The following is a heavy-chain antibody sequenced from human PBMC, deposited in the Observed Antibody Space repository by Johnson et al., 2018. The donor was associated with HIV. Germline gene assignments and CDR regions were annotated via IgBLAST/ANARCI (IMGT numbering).Heavy chain of an antibody. CDR2: ISYDGSNK. CDR3: AREGTYEPLHRIYDYGDYPAFDI. J-gene: IGHJ3*02. CDR1: GITFSSYA. Sequence: QVQLVESGGGLVQPGGSLILSCAASGITFSSYAMHWVRQAPGRGLEWVTVISYDGSNKYYADSVKGRFTISRDNAKNSLYLQMNSLRGEDTAVYYCAREGTYEPLHRIYDYGDYPAFDIWGQGTLVTVSS. V-gene: IGHV3-30*04. D-gene: IGHD4-17*01.